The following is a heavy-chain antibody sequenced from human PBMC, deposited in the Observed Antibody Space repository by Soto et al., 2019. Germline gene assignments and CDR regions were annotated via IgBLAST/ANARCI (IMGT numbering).Heavy chain of an antibody. V-gene: IGHV4-31*11. CDR2: IFFNGIT. J-gene: IGHJ4*02. Sequence: TLSLTCVVSGDSISDGPYFWTWIRQPPGKGLEWVGYIFFNGITYYSPSLKSRLTISVDTSKNHFSLSLTSVTAADTAIYYCARESGITGTRAFSHWGQGILVTVSS. CDR1: GDSISDGPYF. CDR3: ARESGITGTRAFSH. D-gene: IGHD1-20*01.